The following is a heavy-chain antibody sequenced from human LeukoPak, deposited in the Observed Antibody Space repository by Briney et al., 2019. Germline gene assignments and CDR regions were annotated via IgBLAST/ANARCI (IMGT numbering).Heavy chain of an antibody. CDR2: ISASGHYT. J-gene: IGHJ6*03. CDR1: GFTFSNSA. D-gene: IGHD3-16*01. V-gene: IGHV3-23*01. Sequence: GGSLRLSCEASGFTFSNSAMSGLRQAPGKGLEWVSGISASGHYTYNADSAKGRFTISRDNSKNPLYLQMNSLRAEDTALYFCAKDGSWGDYYFYFYIDVWGKGTTVTVSS. CDR3: AKDGSWGDYYFYFYIDV.